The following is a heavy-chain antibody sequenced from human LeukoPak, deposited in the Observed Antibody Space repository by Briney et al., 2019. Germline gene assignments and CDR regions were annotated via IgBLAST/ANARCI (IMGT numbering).Heavy chain of an antibody. J-gene: IGHJ3*02. CDR2: ISSTSNYI. V-gene: IGHV3-21*01. CDR1: GFTFSDYT. D-gene: IGHD2-21*02. CDR3: ARQKYCGGDCYGLDTLDT. Sequence: GGSLRLSCAASGFTFSDYTINWVRQAPGKGLEWVSSISSTSNYIYHADSLKGRVTISRDNAKNSLSLQMNSLRVEDTAVYYCARQKYCGGDCYGLDTLDTWGQGTMVTVSS.